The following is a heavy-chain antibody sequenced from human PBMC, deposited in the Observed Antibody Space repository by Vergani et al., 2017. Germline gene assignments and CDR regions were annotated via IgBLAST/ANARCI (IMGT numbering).Heavy chain of an antibody. J-gene: IGHJ4*02. CDR3: ARASGGPFDY. V-gene: IGHV4-34*01. Sequence: QVQLQQWGAGLLKPSETLSLTCAVYGGSFSGYYWSWIRQPPGKGLEWIGYIYHSGSTYYNPSLKSRVTISVDRSKNQFSLKLSSVTAADTAVYYCARASGGPFDYWGQGTLVTVSS. CDR1: GGSFSGYY. CDR2: IYHSGST. D-gene: IGHD3-10*01.